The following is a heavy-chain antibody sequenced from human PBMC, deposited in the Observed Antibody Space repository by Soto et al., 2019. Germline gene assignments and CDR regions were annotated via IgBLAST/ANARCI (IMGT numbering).Heavy chain of an antibody. CDR1: GGSISSSSYY. V-gene: IGHV4-39*01. CDR2: IYYSGST. Sequence: QLQLQESGPGLVKPSETLSLTCTVSGGSISSSSYYWGWIRQPPGKGLEWIGSIYYSGSTYYNPSLKSRVTISVDTSKNQFSLKLGSVTAADTAVYYCARGEYSSSWHGYYFDYWGQGTLVTVSS. J-gene: IGHJ4*02. D-gene: IGHD6-13*01. CDR3: ARGEYSSSWHGYYFDY.